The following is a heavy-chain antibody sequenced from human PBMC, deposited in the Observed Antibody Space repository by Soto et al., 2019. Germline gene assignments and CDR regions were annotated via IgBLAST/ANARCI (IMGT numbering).Heavy chain of an antibody. Sequence: PGGSLRLSCVASGLTFDNYAMCWVRQAQGKGLEWVSAICGCGGTTYYSDSVKGRFTISRDNSKNTVYLQMNDLRVEDAAEYFCAKDSWAIFGVPAGEYYAMDVWGQGTTVTVSS. CDR3: AKDSWAIFGVPAGEYYAMDV. V-gene: IGHV3-23*01. J-gene: IGHJ6*02. D-gene: IGHD3-3*01. CDR1: GLTFDNYA. CDR2: ICGCGGTT.